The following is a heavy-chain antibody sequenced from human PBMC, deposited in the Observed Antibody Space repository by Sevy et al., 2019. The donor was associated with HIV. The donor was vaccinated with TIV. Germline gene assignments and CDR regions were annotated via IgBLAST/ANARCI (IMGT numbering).Heavy chain of an antibody. V-gene: IGHV4-39*01. D-gene: IGHD2-15*01. J-gene: IGHJ4*02. Sequence: SGTLSLTCTVSGGSISSSSYYWDWIHQPPGKGLEWIGSIYYSGSTYYNPSLKSRVTISVDTSKNQFSLKLSSVTAADTAVYYCARSGYCSGGSCYVGPYYFDYWGQGTLVTVSS. CDR3: ARSGYCSGGSCYVGPYYFDY. CDR1: GGSISSSSYY. CDR2: IYYSGST.